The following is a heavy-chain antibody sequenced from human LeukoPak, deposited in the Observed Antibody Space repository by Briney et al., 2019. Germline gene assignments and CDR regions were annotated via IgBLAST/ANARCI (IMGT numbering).Heavy chain of an antibody. Sequence: APVKVSCKASGYTFTSYDINWVRQATGQGLEWMGWMDHNSGNTGYAQKFRGRVTMTRTTSRSTAYMELSSLRSEDTALYYCARFSRYCSSTSCYLYGMDVWGQGTTVTVSS. V-gene: IGHV1-8*01. CDR1: GYTFTSYD. J-gene: IGHJ6*02. CDR2: MDHNSGNT. CDR3: ARFSRYCSSTSCYLYGMDV. D-gene: IGHD2-2*01.